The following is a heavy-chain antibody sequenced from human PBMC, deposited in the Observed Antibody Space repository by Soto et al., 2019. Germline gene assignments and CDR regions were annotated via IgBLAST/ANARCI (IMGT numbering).Heavy chain of an antibody. J-gene: IGHJ4*02. V-gene: IGHV4-61*01. CDR2: IYYSGST. D-gene: IGHD1-26*01. CDR1: GGSASSGSYY. Sequence: SETLSLTCTVSGGSASSGSYYWSWIRQPPGKGLEWIGYIYYSGSTNYNPSLKSRVTISVDTSKNQFSLKLSSVTAADTAVYYCARFLGGSYRPPRHFDYWGQGTLVTVSS. CDR3: ARFLGGSYRPPRHFDY.